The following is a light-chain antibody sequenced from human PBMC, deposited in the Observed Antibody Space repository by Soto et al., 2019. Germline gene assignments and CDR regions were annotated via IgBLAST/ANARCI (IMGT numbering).Light chain of an antibody. CDR2: GNK. CDR1: SSNIGAGYD. Sequence: QSVLTQPPSVSGAPGQRVTISCTGSSSNIGAGYDVHWYLQLPGTAPKLLIYGNKIRPSGVPDRFSASKSGTSASLAITGLQAEDESHYYCQSYDSSLSVVVFGGGTKLTVL. CDR3: QSYDSSLSVVV. J-gene: IGLJ2*01. V-gene: IGLV1-40*01.